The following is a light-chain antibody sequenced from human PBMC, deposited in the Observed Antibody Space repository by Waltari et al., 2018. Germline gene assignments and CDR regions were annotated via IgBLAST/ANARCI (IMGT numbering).Light chain of an antibody. CDR1: SSDVGGYNY. CDR3: SSYTSSSTGV. V-gene: IGLV2-14*01. Sequence: QSALTQPASVSGSPGQSITISCTGTSSDVGGYNYVSWYQQHPGKAPKLMIYDVSNRLSGVSNRFSGSKSGNTASLTISGLQAEDEADYYCSSYTSSSTGVFGTGTKVTVL. J-gene: IGLJ1*01. CDR2: DVS.